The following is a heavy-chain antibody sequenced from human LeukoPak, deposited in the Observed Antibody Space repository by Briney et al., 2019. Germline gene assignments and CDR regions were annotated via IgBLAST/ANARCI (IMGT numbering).Heavy chain of an antibody. J-gene: IGHJ4*02. Sequence: ASVKVSCKASGYTFTGYYMHWVRQAPGQGLEWMGWINPNSGGTNYAQKFQGRVTMTRDTPISTGYMELSRLRSDDTAVYYCAREIFVDTAMVIFDYWGQGTLVTVSS. CDR2: INPNSGGT. D-gene: IGHD5-18*01. V-gene: IGHV1-2*02. CDR3: AREIFVDTAMVIFDY. CDR1: GYTFTGYY.